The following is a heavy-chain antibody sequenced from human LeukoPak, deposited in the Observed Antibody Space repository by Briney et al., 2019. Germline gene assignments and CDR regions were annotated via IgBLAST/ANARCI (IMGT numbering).Heavy chain of an antibody. V-gene: IGHV3-23*01. Sequence: GGSLRLSCAASGFTFSSYAMSWVRQAPGKGLEWVSAISGSGGSTYYADSVKGRFTISRDNSKNTLYLRMNSLRAEDTAVYYCAKAGAADYYGSSGYLYYFDYWGQGTLVTVSS. J-gene: IGHJ4*02. CDR3: AKAGAADYYGSSGYLYYFDY. CDR1: GFTFSSYA. CDR2: ISGSGGST. D-gene: IGHD3-22*01.